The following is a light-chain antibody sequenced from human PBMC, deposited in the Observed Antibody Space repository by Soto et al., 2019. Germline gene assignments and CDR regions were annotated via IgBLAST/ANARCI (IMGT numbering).Light chain of an antibody. J-gene: IGLJ3*02. V-gene: IGLV2-8*01. Sequence: QSALTQPPSASGSPGQSVTISCTGTSSDVGAYNYVSWYQQYPGKAPKLMIYEVSKRPSGVPDRFSGSKSGKTASLTVSGLQPEDEADYYCTSYAGSNIWVFGGGTKSPS. CDR1: SSDVGAYNY. CDR2: EVS. CDR3: TSYAGSNIWV.